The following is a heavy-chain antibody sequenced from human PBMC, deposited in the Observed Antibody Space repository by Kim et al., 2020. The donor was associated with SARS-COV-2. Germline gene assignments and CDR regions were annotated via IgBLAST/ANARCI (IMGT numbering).Heavy chain of an antibody. CDR1: GFSFGTFD. J-gene: IGHJ4*02. V-gene: IGHV3-23*01. Sequence: GGSLRLSCVASGFSFGTFDMSWVRQAPGKGLKWVSVIKRPNDSAYYAESVKGRFTVSRDSARNTLYLQMNSLRVDDTAVYYCVKGAWLDYWRPGTLVTVTS. CDR3: VKGAWLDY. CDR2: IKRPNDSA. D-gene: IGHD5-12*01.